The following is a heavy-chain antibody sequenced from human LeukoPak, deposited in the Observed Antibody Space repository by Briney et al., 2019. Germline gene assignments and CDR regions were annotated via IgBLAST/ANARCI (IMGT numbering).Heavy chain of an antibody. V-gene: IGHV1-69*04. CDR2: IIPFVGIG. J-gene: IGHJ3*02. D-gene: IGHD6-13*01. CDR1: GGTFSNYG. Sequence: SVKVSCKASGGTFSNYGISWVRQAPGQGLEWMGRIIPFVGIGNDAQKFQGRVRITAGKSTYTSYMELTSLTSEDTAVYYCARDEGQGSPTIWGQGTMVTVSS. CDR3: ARDEGQGSPTI.